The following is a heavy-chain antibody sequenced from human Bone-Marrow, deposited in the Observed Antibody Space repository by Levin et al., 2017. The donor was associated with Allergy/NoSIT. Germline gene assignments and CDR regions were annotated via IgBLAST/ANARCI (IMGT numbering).Heavy chain of an antibody. CDR2: ISTYNGNT. D-gene: IGHD5-18*01. CDR3: ARDPSFGRWIQLPGGY. J-gene: IGHJ4*02. Sequence: ASVKVSCKASGYTFTSYGISWVRQAPGQGLEWMGWISTYNGNTNYAQKLQGRVTMTTDTSTSTAYMELRSLRSDDTAVYYCARDPSFGRWIQLPGGYWGQGTLVTVSS. V-gene: IGHV1-18*01. CDR1: GYTFTSYG.